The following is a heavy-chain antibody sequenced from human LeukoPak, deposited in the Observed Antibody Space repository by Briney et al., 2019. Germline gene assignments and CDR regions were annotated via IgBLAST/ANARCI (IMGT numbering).Heavy chain of an antibody. Sequence: SETLSLTCAVYGGSFSGYYWSWIRQPPGKGLEWLGEINHSGSTNYNPSLKSRVTISVDTSKNQFSLKLSSVTAADTAVYYCARGRFRPAMVRGVYFDYWGQGTLVTVSS. CDR1: GGSFSGYY. V-gene: IGHV4-34*01. D-gene: IGHD3-10*01. CDR2: INHSGST. J-gene: IGHJ4*02. CDR3: ARGRFRPAMVRGVYFDY.